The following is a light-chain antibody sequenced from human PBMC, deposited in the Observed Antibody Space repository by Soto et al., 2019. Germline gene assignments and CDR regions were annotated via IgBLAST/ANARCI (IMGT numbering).Light chain of an antibody. J-gene: IGLJ1*01. V-gene: IGLV2-14*01. CDR2: DVS. Sequence: QSVLTQPASGYGSPGQSTTISCTGTSSDVGGYNYVSWYQQHPGKAPKLMIYDVSNRPSGVSNRFSGSKSGNTASLTISGLQAEDEADYYCSSYTSSSTYVFGTGTRSPS. CDR1: SSDVGGYNY. CDR3: SSYTSSSTYV.